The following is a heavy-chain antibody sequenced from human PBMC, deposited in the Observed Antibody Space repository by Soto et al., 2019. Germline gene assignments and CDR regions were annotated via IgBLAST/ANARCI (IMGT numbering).Heavy chain of an antibody. CDR1: GFTFSNAW. V-gene: IGHV3-15*01. CDR2: IKSKTDGGTT. J-gene: IGHJ4*02. CDR3: TTVYYDYIWGSDLDY. Sequence: EVQLVESGGGLVKPGGSLRLSCVASGFTFSNAWMSWVRQAPGKGLEWVGRIKSKTDGGTTDYAAPVKGRFTISRDDSKNTLYLQMNSLKTEDTAVYYCTTVYYDYIWGSDLDYWGQGTLVTVSS. D-gene: IGHD3-16*02.